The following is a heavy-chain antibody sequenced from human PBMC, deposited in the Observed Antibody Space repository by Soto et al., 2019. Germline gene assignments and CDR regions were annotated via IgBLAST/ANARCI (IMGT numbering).Heavy chain of an antibody. V-gene: IGHV4-31*02. CDR3: ARGSRMKLVYYYYVMDV. CDR1: CGSVSSGSHY. D-gene: IGHD1-7*01. CDR2: IYYSGST. J-gene: IGHJ6*02. Sequence: TLSVRWTVSCGSVSSGSHYWNWIRQHPVRGLEWIGYIYYSGSTFYNPSPKSRVIMSIDTSKNEVSLTLTSVRAADTAVYYCARGSRMKLVYYYYVMDVWGQGTTVTVSS.